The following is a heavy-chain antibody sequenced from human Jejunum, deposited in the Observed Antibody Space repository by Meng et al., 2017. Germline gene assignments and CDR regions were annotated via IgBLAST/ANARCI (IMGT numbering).Heavy chain of an antibody. CDR3: ARRGYYFDF. Sequence: SETLSLTCTVSGGSVSSGNYYWSWIRQPPGKGLEWIGYRYNSGSTNYNPSLKSRVTISLDTSKNQFSLKLSSVTAADTAIYYCARRGYYFDFWGQGALVTVSS. D-gene: IGHD6-25*01. J-gene: IGHJ4*02. CDR2: RYNSGST. V-gene: IGHV4-61*01. CDR1: GGSVSSGNYY.